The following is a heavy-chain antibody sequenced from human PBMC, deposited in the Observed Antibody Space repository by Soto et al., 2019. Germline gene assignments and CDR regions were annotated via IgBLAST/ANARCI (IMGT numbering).Heavy chain of an antibody. CDR2: IYTSGST. D-gene: IGHD3-10*01. CDR1: GGSISSYY. V-gene: IGHV4-4*07. CDR3: ARDRITLANDAFDI. Sequence: PSETLSLTCTVSGGSISSYYWSWIRQPAGKGLEWIGRIYTSGSTNYNPSLKSRVTMSVDTSKNQFSLNLSSVNAAADTAVYYCARDRITLANDAFDIWGQGTMVTVSS. J-gene: IGHJ3*02.